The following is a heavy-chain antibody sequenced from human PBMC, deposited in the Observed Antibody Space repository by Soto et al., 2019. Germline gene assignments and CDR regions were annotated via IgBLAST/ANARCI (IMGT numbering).Heavy chain of an antibody. J-gene: IGHJ4*02. Sequence: QLVESGGDVVQPGRSLRLSCAASGFTFSNYGMHWVRQAPGKGLEWVAVISDDGNKEYYADSVKGRFTISRDNSKKTMWLQINNLRAEDTAMYYCAKVAPSISIVCGFDHWGQGTLVIVSS. D-gene: IGHD2-21*01. CDR3: AKVAPSISIVCGFDH. CDR1: GFTFSNYG. V-gene: IGHV3-30*18. CDR2: ISDDGNKE.